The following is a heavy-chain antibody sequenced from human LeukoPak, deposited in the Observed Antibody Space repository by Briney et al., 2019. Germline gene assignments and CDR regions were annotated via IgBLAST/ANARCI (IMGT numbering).Heavy chain of an antibody. Sequence: SETLSLTCTVSGGSISSSSYYWSWIRQPPGKGLEWIGEINHSGSTNYNPSLKSRVTISVDTSKNQFSLKLSSVTAADTAVYYCARGPRKIAAAGTNNWFDPWGQGTLVTVSS. V-gene: IGHV4-39*07. J-gene: IGHJ5*02. CDR3: ARGPRKIAAAGTNNWFDP. CDR2: INHSGST. CDR1: GGSISSSSYY. D-gene: IGHD6-13*01.